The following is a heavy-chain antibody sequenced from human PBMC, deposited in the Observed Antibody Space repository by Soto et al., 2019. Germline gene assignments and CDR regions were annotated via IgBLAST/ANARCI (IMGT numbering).Heavy chain of an antibody. CDR3: ARGKWELRFDI. CDR2: INHSGST. D-gene: IGHD1-26*01. Sequence: PSETLSLTCAVYGGSFSGYYWSWIRQPPGKGLEWIGEINHSGSTNYNPSHKSRVTISADTSKNQFSLKLNSVTAADTAMYYCARGKWELRFDIWGQGTMVTVSS. V-gene: IGHV4-34*01. CDR1: GGSFSGYY. J-gene: IGHJ3*02.